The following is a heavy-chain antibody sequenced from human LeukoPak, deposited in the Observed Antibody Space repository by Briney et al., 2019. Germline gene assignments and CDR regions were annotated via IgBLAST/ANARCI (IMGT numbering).Heavy chain of an antibody. D-gene: IGHD3-22*01. Sequence: VASVKVSCKASGYTFTNYGISWVRQAPGQGLEWMGWISAYNGNTNYAQKLQDRVTMTTDTSTSTAYMGLRSLRSEDTAVYYCASTTYYYDSSGYLRGHWFDPWGQGTLVTVSS. CDR2: ISAYNGNT. J-gene: IGHJ5*02. CDR1: GYTFTNYG. V-gene: IGHV1-18*01. CDR3: ASTTYYYDSSGYLRGHWFDP.